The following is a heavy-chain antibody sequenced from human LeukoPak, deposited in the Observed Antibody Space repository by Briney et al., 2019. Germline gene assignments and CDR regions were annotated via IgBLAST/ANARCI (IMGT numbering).Heavy chain of an antibody. CDR3: ARGVVGATKNFDY. D-gene: IGHD1-26*01. Sequence: SETLSLTCAVYGGSFSGYYWSWIRQPPGKGLEWIGEINHSGSTNYNPSLKSRVTISVDTSKHQFSLKLSSVTAADTAVYYCARGVVGATKNFDYWGQGTLVTVSS. CDR1: GGSFSGYY. V-gene: IGHV4-34*01. CDR2: INHSGST. J-gene: IGHJ4*02.